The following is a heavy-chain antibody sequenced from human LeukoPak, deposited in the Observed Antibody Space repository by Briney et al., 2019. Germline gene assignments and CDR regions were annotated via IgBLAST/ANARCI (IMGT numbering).Heavy chain of an antibody. CDR3: GRAFPPLRTSSAGDL. J-gene: IGHJ1*01. D-gene: IGHD3-16*01. CDR1: GFSFSDYD. Sequence: GGSLRLSCSASGFSFSDYDMNWVRQAPGEGLEWVSAISGRSSHVYYGESVKGRFTISRDNAKNSLYLQLDSLGVEDTAVYYCGRAFPPLRTSSAGDLWGQGTLVTVSS. CDR2: ISGRSSHV. V-gene: IGHV3-21*01.